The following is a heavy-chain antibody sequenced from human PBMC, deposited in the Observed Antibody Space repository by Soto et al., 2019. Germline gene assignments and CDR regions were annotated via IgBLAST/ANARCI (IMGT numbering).Heavy chain of an antibody. D-gene: IGHD6-13*01. CDR1: GFTFSDYG. V-gene: IGHV3-33*01. J-gene: IGHJ4*02. CDR2: IWYDGSNK. CDR3: ARDPGGSSSSPGDY. Sequence: QVQLVESGGGVVQPGRSLRLSCAASGFTFSDYGMHWVRQAPGKGLEWVAVIWYDGSNKNYADSVKGRFIISRDNSKNTLYLQMNSLRAEDTAVYYCARDPGGSSSSPGDYWGQGTRVTVSS.